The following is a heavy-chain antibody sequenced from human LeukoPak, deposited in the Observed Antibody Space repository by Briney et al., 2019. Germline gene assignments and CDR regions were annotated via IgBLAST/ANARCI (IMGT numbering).Heavy chain of an antibody. CDR2: ISSSSSYI. V-gene: IGHV3-21*04. CDR1: GFTFSSYS. CDR3: ARAGGDYVRVYYFDY. D-gene: IGHD4-17*01. J-gene: IGHJ4*02. Sequence: GGSLRLSCAASGFTFSSYSMNWVRQAPGKGLEWVSSISSSSSYIYYADSVKGRFTISRDNSKNTLYLQMNSLRAEDTAVYYCARAGGDYVRVYYFDYWGQGTLVTVSS.